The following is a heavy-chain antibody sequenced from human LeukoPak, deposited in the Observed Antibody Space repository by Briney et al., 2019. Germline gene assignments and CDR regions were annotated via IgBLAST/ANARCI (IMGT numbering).Heavy chain of an antibody. V-gene: IGHV4-34*01. Sequence: SETLSLTCAVYGGSFSGYYWSWIRQPPGKGLEWIGEINHSGSTNYNPSLKSRVTISVDTSKNQFSLKLSSVTAADTAVYYCAREGALFDSSSWYINNWFDPWGQGTLVTVSS. CDR3: AREGALFDSSSWYINNWFDP. CDR2: INHSGST. J-gene: IGHJ5*02. D-gene: IGHD6-13*01. CDR1: GGSFSGYY.